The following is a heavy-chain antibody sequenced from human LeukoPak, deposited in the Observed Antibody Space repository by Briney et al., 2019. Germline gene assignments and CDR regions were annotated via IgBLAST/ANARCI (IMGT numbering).Heavy chain of an antibody. V-gene: IGHV4-30-4*01. CDR1: GGSISSGDYS. D-gene: IGHD2-15*01. J-gene: IGHJ3*02. CDR2: IYYSGNT. CDR3: ARRYCSGGSCNALRNAFDI. Sequence: SQTLSLTCTVSGGSISSGDYSWSWIRQPPGKGLEWIAYIYYSGNTYYNPSLKSRVTISVDTSKNQFSLKLSSVTAADTAVYYCARRYCSGGSCNALRNAFDIWGQGTMVTVSS.